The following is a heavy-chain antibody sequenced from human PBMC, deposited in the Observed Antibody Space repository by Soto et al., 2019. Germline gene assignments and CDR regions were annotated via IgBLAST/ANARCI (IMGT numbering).Heavy chain of an antibody. V-gene: IGHV1-3*01. Sequence: ASVKVSCKTSGYSFTKYGLHWVRQAPGQRLEWMGWINPGNGDTKYSQKFQGRVTITRDTSATTAYMELSSLRSEDSAVFYCARTDCSSTSCYNYYYYGMDVWGQGTTVTVSS. CDR3: ARTDCSSTSCYNYYYYGMDV. J-gene: IGHJ6*02. CDR2: INPGNGDT. D-gene: IGHD2-2*01. CDR1: GYSFTKYG.